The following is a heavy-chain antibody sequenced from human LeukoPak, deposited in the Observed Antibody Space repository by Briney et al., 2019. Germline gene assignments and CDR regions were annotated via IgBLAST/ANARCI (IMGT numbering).Heavy chain of an antibody. D-gene: IGHD7-27*01. Sequence: GGSLRLSCAASGFTVSSNYMSWVRQAPGKGLEWVANIKQDGSEKYYVDSVKGRFTISRDNAKNSLYLQMNSLRAEDTAVYYCAREYRLGYWGQGTLVTVSS. CDR1: GFTVSSNY. J-gene: IGHJ4*02. CDR3: AREYRLGY. CDR2: IKQDGSEK. V-gene: IGHV3-7*01.